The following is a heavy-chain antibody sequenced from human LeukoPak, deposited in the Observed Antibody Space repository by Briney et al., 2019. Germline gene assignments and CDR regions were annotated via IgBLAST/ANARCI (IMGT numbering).Heavy chain of an antibody. D-gene: IGHD3-10*01. Sequence: SETLSLTCTVPGGSISSYYWSWIRQPPGKGLEWIGYIYYSGSTNYNPSLKSRVTISVDTSKNQFSLKLSSVTAADTAVYYCARDLSGSYYNNWFDPWGQGTLVTVSS. CDR3: ARDLSGSYYNNWFDP. CDR1: GGSISSYY. CDR2: IYYSGST. J-gene: IGHJ5*02. V-gene: IGHV4-59*01.